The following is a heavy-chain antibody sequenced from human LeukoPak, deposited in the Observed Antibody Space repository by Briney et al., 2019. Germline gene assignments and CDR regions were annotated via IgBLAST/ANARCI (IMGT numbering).Heavy chain of an antibody. CDR3: ARDLRSGYDLSWFDP. CDR1: GGSISSYY. D-gene: IGHD5-12*01. CDR2: IYTSGST. J-gene: IGHJ5*02. V-gene: IGHV4-4*07. Sequence: KPSETLSLTCTVPGGSISSYYWGWIPQPPREGLEWIGRIYTSGSTNYNPSLKSRVTMSVDTSKNQFSLKLSSVTAADTAVYYCARDLRSGYDLSWFDPWGQGTLVTVSS.